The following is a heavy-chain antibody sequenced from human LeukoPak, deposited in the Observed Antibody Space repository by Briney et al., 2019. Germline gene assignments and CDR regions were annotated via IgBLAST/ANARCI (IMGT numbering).Heavy chain of an antibody. CDR3: ASAIFGVVITS. Sequence: PSETLSLTCAVSGYSISSGYYWGWIRQPPGKGLEWIGSIYHSGSTYYNPSLKSRVTISVDTSKNQFSLKLSSVTAADTAVYYCASAIFGVVITSWGQGTLVTVSS. D-gene: IGHD3-3*01. J-gene: IGHJ4*02. CDR2: IYHSGST. CDR1: GYSISSGYY. V-gene: IGHV4-38-2*01.